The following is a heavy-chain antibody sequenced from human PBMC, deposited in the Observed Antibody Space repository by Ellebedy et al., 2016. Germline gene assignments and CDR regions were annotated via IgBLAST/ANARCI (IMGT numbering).Heavy chain of an antibody. CDR3: ARDQAWSFDY. D-gene: IGHD2-15*01. CDR2: IGIGSTTM. J-gene: IGHJ4*02. Sequence: GGSLRLXCAASGFTFASYSLNWVRQAPGKGLEWVSYIGIGSTTMHYADSVKGRFTVSRDDAQNSLYLQMNSLRADDTAVYYCARDQAWSFDYWGQGTLVTVSS. V-gene: IGHV3-48*04. CDR1: GFTFASYS.